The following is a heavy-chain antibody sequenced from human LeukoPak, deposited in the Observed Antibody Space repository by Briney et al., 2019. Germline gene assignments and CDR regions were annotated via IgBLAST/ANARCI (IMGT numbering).Heavy chain of an antibody. D-gene: IGHD5-12*01. CDR3: ARDDADSAYADGDY. CDR2: IIPLLGIA. J-gene: IGHJ4*02. V-gene: IGHV1-69*04. CDR1: GGIFSSYT. Sequence: ASVKVSCKASGGIFSSYTISWVRQAPGQGLEWMGRIIPLLGIANYAQKFQGRVTIIADKSTSTAYMGLSSLRSEDTAVYYCARDDADSAYADGDYWGQGTLVTVSS.